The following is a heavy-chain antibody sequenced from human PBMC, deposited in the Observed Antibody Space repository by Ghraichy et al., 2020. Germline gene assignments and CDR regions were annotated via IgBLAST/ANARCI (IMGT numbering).Heavy chain of an antibody. V-gene: IGHV3-33*01. CDR1: RFTLSNYG. CDR2: IWSDGSHK. CDR3: ARDSPPYVMDV. J-gene: IGHJ6*02. Sequence: GESLNISCSASRFTLSNYGFHWVRRAPGKGLEWVALIWSDGSHKYYGESMKGRFIISRDNSKNTVYLQVNHLRAEDTAVYFCARDSPPYVMDVWGQGTTVTVSS.